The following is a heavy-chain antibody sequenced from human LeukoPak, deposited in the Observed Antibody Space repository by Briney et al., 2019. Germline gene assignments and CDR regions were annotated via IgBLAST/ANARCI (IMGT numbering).Heavy chain of an antibody. J-gene: IGHJ5*02. Sequence: GASVKVSCKVSGYTLTELSMHWERQAPGKGLEWMGRFDPDDAETISAQKFQGRVTMTRDTSTSTVYMELSSLRSEDTAVYYCARARPGGRSSGLRANWFDPWGQGTLVTVSS. CDR2: FDPDDAET. V-gene: IGHV1-24*01. CDR3: ARARPGGRSSGLRANWFDP. CDR1: GYTLTELS. D-gene: IGHD6-19*01.